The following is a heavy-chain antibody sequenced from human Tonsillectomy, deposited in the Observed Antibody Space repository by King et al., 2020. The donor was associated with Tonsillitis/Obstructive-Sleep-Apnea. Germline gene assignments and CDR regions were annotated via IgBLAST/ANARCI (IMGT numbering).Heavy chain of an antibody. CDR1: GFTFDDYG. Sequence: VQLVESGGGLVQPGRYLRLSCAASGFTFDDYGMHWVRQPPGKGLEWVSGISWNSGSIGYADSVKGRFNISRDNAKNSLYLQMNSLRAEDTALYYCAKRGGNDAFDIWGQGTMVTVSS. J-gene: IGHJ3*02. CDR3: AKRGGNDAFDI. CDR2: ISWNSGSI. V-gene: IGHV3-9*01. D-gene: IGHD3-16*01.